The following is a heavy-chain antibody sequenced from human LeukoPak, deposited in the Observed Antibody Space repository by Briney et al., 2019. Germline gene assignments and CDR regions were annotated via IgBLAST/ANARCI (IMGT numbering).Heavy chain of an antibody. J-gene: IGHJ4*02. Sequence: PSETLSLTCSVSGYSISSAYYWGWIRQPPGKGLEWIGTMYHSGSTNYNPSLKSRVTISVDTSKNQFSLKLSSVTAADTAVYYCARRQRRGSGSYYNPSFDYWGQGTLVTVSS. CDR2: MYHSGST. V-gene: IGHV4-38-2*02. CDR1: GYSISSAYY. CDR3: ARRQRRGSGSYYNPSFDY. D-gene: IGHD3-10*01.